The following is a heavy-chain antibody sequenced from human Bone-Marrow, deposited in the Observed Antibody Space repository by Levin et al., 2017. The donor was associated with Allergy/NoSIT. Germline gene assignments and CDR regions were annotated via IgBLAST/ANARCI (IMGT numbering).Heavy chain of an antibody. CDR2: IRSKAYGGTT. CDR1: GFTFGDYA. J-gene: IGHJ5*02. D-gene: IGHD6-6*01. V-gene: IGHV3-49*03. CDR3: TRGAIAARPRWFDP. Sequence: GGSLRLSCTASGFTFGDYAMSWFRQAPGKGLEWVGFIRSKAYGGTTEYAASVKGRFTISRDDSKSIAYLQMNSLKTEDTAVYYCTRGAIAARPRWFDPWGQGTLVTVSS.